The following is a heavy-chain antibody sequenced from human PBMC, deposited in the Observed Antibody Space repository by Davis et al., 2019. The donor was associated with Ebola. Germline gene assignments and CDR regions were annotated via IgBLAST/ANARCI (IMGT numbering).Heavy chain of an antibody. J-gene: IGHJ3*02. CDR1: GGSISSGGYY. Sequence: PSETLSLTCTVSGGSISSGGYYWSWIRQHPGKGLEWIGYIYYSGSTYYNPSLKSRVTISVDTSKNQFSLKLSSVTAADTAVYYCARVGAWQWRPQNAFDIWGQGTMVTVSS. CDR3: ARVGAWQWRPQNAFDI. CDR2: IYYSGST. D-gene: IGHD6-19*01. V-gene: IGHV4-31*03.